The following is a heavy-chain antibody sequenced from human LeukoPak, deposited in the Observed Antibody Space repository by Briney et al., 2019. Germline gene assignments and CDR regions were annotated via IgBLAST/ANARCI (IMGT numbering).Heavy chain of an antibody. CDR2: ITVSGGST. V-gene: IGHV3-23*01. CDR3: ARAVGIAAAAPFDY. CDR1: GFTFTNYA. J-gene: IGHJ4*02. Sequence: GGSLRLSCAASGFTFTNYAMSWVRQAPGKGLEWVSAITVSGGSTYYADSVKGRFTISRDNSKNTLYLQMNSLRAEDTAVYYCARAVGIAAAAPFDYWGQGTLVTVSS. D-gene: IGHD6-13*01.